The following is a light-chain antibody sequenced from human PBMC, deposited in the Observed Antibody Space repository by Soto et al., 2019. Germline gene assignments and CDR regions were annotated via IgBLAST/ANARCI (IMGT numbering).Light chain of an antibody. Sequence: DIQITQSPSSLSASIGYRVTLTCRASQSITTYLNWYQQKPGTAPKLLIYGASRLHSGVPSRFSGSGSGSDFTLTISDLQPEDFATYYCQQSSSTPRTFGQGTKVDIK. CDR2: GAS. J-gene: IGKJ1*01. CDR3: QQSSSTPRT. V-gene: IGKV1-39*01. CDR1: QSITTY.